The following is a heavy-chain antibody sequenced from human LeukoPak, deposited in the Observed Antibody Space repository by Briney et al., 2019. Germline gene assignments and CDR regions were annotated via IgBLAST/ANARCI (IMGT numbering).Heavy chain of an antibody. CDR1: GYSFATYW. D-gene: IGHD1-7*01. Sequence: GESLQISCKGSGYSFATYWIGWVRQLPGKGLEWMAIIYPIDSNTKYSPSFQGQVTISVDKSISTAYLQWSSLKASDTAMYFCARPHHQNWNYDDAFDIWGQGTMVTVSS. CDR2: IYPIDSNT. J-gene: IGHJ3*02. V-gene: IGHV5-51*01. CDR3: ARPHHQNWNYDDAFDI.